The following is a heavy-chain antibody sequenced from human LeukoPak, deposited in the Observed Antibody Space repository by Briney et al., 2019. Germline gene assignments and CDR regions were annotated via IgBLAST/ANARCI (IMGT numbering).Heavy chain of an antibody. CDR3: ARDRINMMVLGHDSGLDF. CDR1: GFSLNQYG. D-gene: IGHD3-22*01. V-gene: IGHV3-30*03. J-gene: IGHJ4*02. Sequence: QSGGSLRLSCVVSGFSLNQYGIHWVRQAPGKGLEWVAVVPYDGGHKYYADSVKGRFTISRDTSSDTVSLQMNSLRVEDTAVYYCARDRINMMVLGHDSGLDFWGQETLVTVSS. CDR2: VPYDGGHK.